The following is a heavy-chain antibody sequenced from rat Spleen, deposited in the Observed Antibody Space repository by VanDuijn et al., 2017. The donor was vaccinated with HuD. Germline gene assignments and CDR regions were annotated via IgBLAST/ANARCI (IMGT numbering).Heavy chain of an antibody. CDR3: ASLYSSYSLYYFDY. CDR2: INSAGST. D-gene: IGHD1-2*01. CDR1: GYSITSSYR. V-gene: IGHV3-3*01. Sequence: EVQLQESGPGLVKPSQSLSLTCSVTGYSITSSYRWNWIRKFPGNKLEWMGYINSAGSTNYNPSLKSRISITRDTSTNQFFLQVNSVTTEDTATYFCASLYSSYSLYYFDYWGQGTLVTVSS. J-gene: IGHJ3*01.